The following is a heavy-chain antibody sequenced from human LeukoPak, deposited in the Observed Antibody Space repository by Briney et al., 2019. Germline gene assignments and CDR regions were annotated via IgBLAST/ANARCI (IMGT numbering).Heavy chain of an antibody. Sequence: GGSLRLSCAAPGFTFSGFAMSWVRRTPGKGLEWVSGISGTGDNTLYADSVKGRFTISRDNSKNTLYLEMNSLRAEDTAIYYCAKMKGHPLPKYYMDVWGQGTTVTVSS. CDR1: GFTFSGFA. CDR2: ISGTGDNT. CDR3: AKMKGHPLPKYYMDV. J-gene: IGHJ6*01. V-gene: IGHV3-23*01. D-gene: IGHD1-26*01.